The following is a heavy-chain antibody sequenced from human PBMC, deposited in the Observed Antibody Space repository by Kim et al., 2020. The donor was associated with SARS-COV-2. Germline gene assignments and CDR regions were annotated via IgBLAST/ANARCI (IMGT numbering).Heavy chain of an antibody. D-gene: IGHD2-21*01. CDR1: GFNFSSHW. Sequence: GGSLRLSCAASGFNFSSHWMYWVRQAPGKGLVWDSRINMDGSTTRYADSVRGRFTISRDNAKNTLYLQMDSLRADDMAMYFCARRFYSGMDVWGLGTTVTVSS. J-gene: IGHJ6*02. CDR3: ARRFYSGMDV. CDR2: INMDGSTT. V-gene: IGHV3-74*01.